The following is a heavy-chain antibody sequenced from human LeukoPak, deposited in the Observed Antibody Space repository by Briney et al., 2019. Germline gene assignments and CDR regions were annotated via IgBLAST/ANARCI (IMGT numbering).Heavy chain of an antibody. D-gene: IGHD3-16*01. CDR1: GFTFSGCW. Sequence: GGSLRLSCAASGFTFSGCWMTWVRQAPGKGLEWVANIKEDGSEKYYVDSVKGRFTISRDNAKMSLYLQLNTLRAEDTAVYYCYGGRAADFWGQGTLVTVSS. V-gene: IGHV3-7*02. CDR2: IKEDGSEK. CDR3: YGGRAADF. J-gene: IGHJ4*02.